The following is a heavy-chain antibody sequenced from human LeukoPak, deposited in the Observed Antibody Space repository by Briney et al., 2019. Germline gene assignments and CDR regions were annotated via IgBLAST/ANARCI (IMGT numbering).Heavy chain of an antibody. J-gene: IGHJ4*02. CDR2: IYHSGST. D-gene: IGHD6-19*01. V-gene: IGHV4-30-2*01. Sequence: SETLSLTCTVSSGSISGYSWSWIRQPPGKGLEWIGYIYHSGSTYYNPSLKSRVTISVDRSKNQFSLKLSSVTAADTAVYYCARAPVPPYSSGWYYFDYWGQGTLVTVSS. CDR3: ARAPVPPYSSGWYYFDY. CDR1: SGSISGYS.